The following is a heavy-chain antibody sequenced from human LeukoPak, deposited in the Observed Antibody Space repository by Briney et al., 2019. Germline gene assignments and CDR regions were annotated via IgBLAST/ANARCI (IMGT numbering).Heavy chain of an antibody. D-gene: IGHD6-19*01. CDR1: GYTLTELS. V-gene: IGHV1-24*01. CDR2: FDPEDGET. CDR3: ATGSGIAVSLRSYWFDP. Sequence: ASVKVSCKVSGYTLTELSMHWVQQAPGKGLEWMGGFDPEDGETIYAQKFQGRVTMTEDTSTDTAYMELSSLRSEDTAVYYCATGSGIAVSLRSYWFDPWGQGTLATVSS. J-gene: IGHJ5*02.